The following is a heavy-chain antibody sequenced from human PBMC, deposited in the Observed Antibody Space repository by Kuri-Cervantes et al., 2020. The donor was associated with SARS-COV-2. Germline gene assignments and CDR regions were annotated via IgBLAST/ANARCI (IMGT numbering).Heavy chain of an antibody. J-gene: IGHJ6*02. CDR1: GFTFSSYV. Sequence: GGSLRLSCAASGFTFSSYVMSWVRQAPGKGLEWVSGISARGGGTYYGDSVKGRFTISRDNSKNTLYLQMNSLRAEDTAVYYCARSFEGWDVWGQGTTVTVSS. V-gene: IGHV3-23*01. D-gene: IGHD3-9*01. CDR2: ISARGGGT. CDR3: ARSFEGWDV.